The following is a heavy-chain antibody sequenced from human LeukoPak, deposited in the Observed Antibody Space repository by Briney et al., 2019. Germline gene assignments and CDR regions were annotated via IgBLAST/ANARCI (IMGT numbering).Heavy chain of an antibody. CDR2: INHSGST. CDR3: AGLQKGGVSHWFDP. CDR1: GGSFSGYY. Sequence: SETLSLTCAVYGGSFSGYYWSWIRQPPGKGLEWIGEINHSGSTYYNPSLKSRVTISVDTSKNQFSLNLNSVTATDTAVYFCAGLQKGGVSHWFDPWGQGTLVTVSS. D-gene: IGHD5/OR15-5a*01. V-gene: IGHV4-34*01. J-gene: IGHJ5*02.